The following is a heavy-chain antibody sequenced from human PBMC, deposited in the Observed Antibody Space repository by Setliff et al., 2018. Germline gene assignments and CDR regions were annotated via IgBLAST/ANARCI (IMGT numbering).Heavy chain of an antibody. D-gene: IGHD5-18*01. J-gene: IGHJ3*02. CDR3: ARGGYSYGYDHGFDI. CDR1: GYSFSDYG. CDR2: ISAYNGNT. V-gene: IGHV1-18*01. Sequence: ASVKVSCKASGYSFSDYGISWVRQVPGQGLEWMGWISAYNGNTKYAQKLQGRVTMATDISTSTAYMELRSLRSDDTAVYYCARGGYSYGYDHGFDIWGQGTMVTVS.